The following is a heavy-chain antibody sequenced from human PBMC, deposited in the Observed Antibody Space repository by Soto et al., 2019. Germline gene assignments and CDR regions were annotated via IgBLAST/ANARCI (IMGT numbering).Heavy chain of an antibody. D-gene: IGHD5-12*01. CDR3: ARDGREGYVSWYFDL. J-gene: IGHJ2*01. Sequence: QVQLQESGPGLVKPSQTLSLTCTVSGGSISSGGYYWSWIRQHPGKGLEWIGYIYYSGSTYYNPSLKSRVTISVDTSKNQFSLKLSSVTAADTAVYYCARDGREGYVSWYFDLWGRGTLVTVSS. CDR2: IYYSGST. CDR1: GGSISSGGYY. V-gene: IGHV4-31*03.